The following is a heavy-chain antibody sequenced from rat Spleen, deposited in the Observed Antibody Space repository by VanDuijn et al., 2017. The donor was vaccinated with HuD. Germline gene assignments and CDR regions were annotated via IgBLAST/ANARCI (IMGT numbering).Heavy chain of an antibody. CDR1: GLTYSNYV. J-gene: IGHJ3*01. D-gene: IGHD1-6*01. CDR3: ARGGYTTDYFYVGWFAY. CDR2: INAGGGNT. Sequence: EVQLVESGGGLVQPGRSLKISCAASGLTYSNYVMAWVRQAPTKGLEWVAYINAGGGNTYYRDSVRGRFTISRNNAKSTLYLQMDSLRSEDTATYYCARGGYTTDYFYVGWFAYWGQGTLVTVSS. V-gene: IGHV5-25*01.